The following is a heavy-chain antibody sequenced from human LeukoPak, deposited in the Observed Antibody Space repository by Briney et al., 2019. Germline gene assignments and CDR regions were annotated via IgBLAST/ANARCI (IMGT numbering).Heavy chain of an antibody. CDR2: IYYSGST. Sequence: SETLSLTCTVSGGSISSSSYYWGWIRQPPGKGLERIGSIYYSGSTYYNPSLKSRVTISVDTSKNQFSLKLSSVTAADTAVYYCARQSGIADYWGQGTLVTVSS. CDR1: GGSISSSSYY. CDR3: ARQSGIADY. V-gene: IGHV4-39*01. J-gene: IGHJ4*02. D-gene: IGHD6-13*01.